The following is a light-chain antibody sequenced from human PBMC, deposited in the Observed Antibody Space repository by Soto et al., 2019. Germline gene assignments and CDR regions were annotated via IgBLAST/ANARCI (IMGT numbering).Light chain of an antibody. CDR1: QGISNY. CDR3: QKYNSARTT. V-gene: IGKV1-27*01. CDR2: AAS. J-gene: IGKJ4*01. Sequence: DIQMTQSPSSLSASVGDRVTITCRASQGISNYLAWYQQKPGKVPKLLIYAASTVQSGVPARFSGSGSGTDFTLTISRLQPEDVATYYCQKYNSARTTFGGGTKVEIK.